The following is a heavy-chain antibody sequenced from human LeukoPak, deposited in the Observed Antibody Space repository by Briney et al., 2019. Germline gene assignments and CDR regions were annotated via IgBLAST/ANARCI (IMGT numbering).Heavy chain of an antibody. CDR1: GFTFNSYA. V-gene: IGHV3-30*02. CDR3: ARNVYCDSGTYHSGFDY. Sequence: GGSLRLSCAASGFTFNSYAMHWVRQAPGKGLEWVAFIRYVGTNTYYADSVKGRFTISRDNSKNTLYLQMNSLRAEDTAMYYCARNVYCDSGTYHSGFDYWGLGTLVTVSS. CDR2: IRYVGTNT. D-gene: IGHD3-10*01. J-gene: IGHJ4*02.